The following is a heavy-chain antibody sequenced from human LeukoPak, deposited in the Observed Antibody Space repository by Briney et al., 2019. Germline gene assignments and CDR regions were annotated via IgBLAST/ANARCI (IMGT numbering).Heavy chain of an antibody. V-gene: IGHV3-23*01. CDR2: ISRRDDYT. D-gene: IGHD3-10*01. CDR3: ANDYRSGSLHDF. CDR1: GFAFSSYA. J-gene: IGHJ4*02. Sequence: GGSLRLSCAASGFAFSSYAMSWVRQPPGKGLEWVSVISRRDDYTYYADSVKGRFTISRDNSKNTLYLQMNTLRAEDTAVYYCANDYRSGSLHDFWGQGTLVTVSS.